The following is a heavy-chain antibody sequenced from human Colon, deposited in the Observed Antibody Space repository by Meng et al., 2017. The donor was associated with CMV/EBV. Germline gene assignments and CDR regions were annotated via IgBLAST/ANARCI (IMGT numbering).Heavy chain of an antibody. J-gene: IGHJ5*02. CDR1: GLTFSSHA. CDR3: AKGGAVLILNWLDP. D-gene: IGHD2-21*01. V-gene: IGHV3-23*01. CDR2: ISGSGAST. Sequence: GESLKISCAESGLTFSSHAMSWVRQAPGKGLEWVSAISGSGASTNYADSVKGRFTISRDNSKNTLYLQMNSLRAEDTAVYYCAKGGAVLILNWLDPWGQGTLVTVSS.